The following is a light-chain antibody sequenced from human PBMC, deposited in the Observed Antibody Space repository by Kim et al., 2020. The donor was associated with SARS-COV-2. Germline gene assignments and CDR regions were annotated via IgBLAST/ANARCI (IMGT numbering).Light chain of an antibody. V-gene: IGLV2-11*01. Sequence: GQSVPISGTGTSSDIGGHNYVSWYQHHPGKAPKLMIFGVTRRPSGVPDRFSGSKSGNTASLTIFGLQAEDEADYYCCSFAGSYILIFGGGTKLTVL. J-gene: IGLJ2*01. CDR3: CSFAGSYILI. CDR2: GVT. CDR1: SSDIGGHNY.